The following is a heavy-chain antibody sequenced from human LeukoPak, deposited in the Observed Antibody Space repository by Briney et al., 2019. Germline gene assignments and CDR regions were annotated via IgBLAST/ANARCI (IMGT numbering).Heavy chain of an antibody. V-gene: IGHV4-39*01. D-gene: IGHD6-19*01. CDR1: GGSISSSSYY. Sequence: PSETLSLTCTVSGGSISSSSYYWGWIRQPPGKGLEWIGSIYYSGSTYYNPSLKSRVTISVDTSKNQFSLKLSSVTAADTAVYYCARGVNGGWYRYYFDYWGQGTLVTVSS. CDR2: IYYSGST. J-gene: IGHJ4*02. CDR3: ARGVNGGWYRYYFDY.